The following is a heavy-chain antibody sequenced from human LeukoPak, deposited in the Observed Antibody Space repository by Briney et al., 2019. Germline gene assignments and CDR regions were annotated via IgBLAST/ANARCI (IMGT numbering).Heavy chain of an antibody. Sequence: SVKVSCKASGGTFSSYAISWVRQAPGQGLEWMGGIIPIFGTANYAQKFQGRVTITADESTSTAYMELSSLRSEDTAVYYCARDLQLVNDAFDIWGQGTMVTVSS. CDR1: GGTFSSYA. V-gene: IGHV1-69*13. CDR3: ARDLQLVNDAFDI. D-gene: IGHD6-13*01. J-gene: IGHJ3*02. CDR2: IIPIFGTA.